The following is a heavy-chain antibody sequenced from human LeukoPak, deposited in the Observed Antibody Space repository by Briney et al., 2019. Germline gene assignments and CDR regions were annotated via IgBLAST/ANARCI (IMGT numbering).Heavy chain of an antibody. J-gene: IGHJ5*02. CDR3: ARSELGYFRSTSCLRSDP. D-gene: IGHD2-2*01. CDR1: GYTFTSYG. CDR2: ISAYNGNT. Sequence: ASVKVSCKASGYTFTSYGISWVRQAPGQGLEWMGWISAYNGNTNYAQKLQGRVTMTTDTSTSTAYMELRSLRSDDTAVYYCARSELGYFRSTSCLRSDPWGQGTLVTVS. V-gene: IGHV1-18*01.